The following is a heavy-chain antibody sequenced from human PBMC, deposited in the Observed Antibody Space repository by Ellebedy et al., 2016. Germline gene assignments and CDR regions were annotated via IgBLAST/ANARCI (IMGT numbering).Heavy chain of an antibody. J-gene: IGHJ3*02. CDR2: FDPEDGET. Sequence: ASVKVSXKVSRYTLTELSMHWVRQAPGKGLEWMGGFDPEDGETIYAQKFQGRVTMTEDTSTDTAYMELSSLRSEDTAVYYCATRGWAGYSSSAPFGIWGQGTMVTVSS. D-gene: IGHD6-13*01. CDR1: RYTLTELS. V-gene: IGHV1-24*01. CDR3: ATRGWAGYSSSAPFGI.